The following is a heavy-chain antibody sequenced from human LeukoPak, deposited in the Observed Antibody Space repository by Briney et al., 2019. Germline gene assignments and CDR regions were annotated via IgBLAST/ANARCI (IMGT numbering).Heavy chain of an antibody. V-gene: IGHV4-34*01. CDR2: INHSGST. CDR1: GGSFSGYY. CDR3: ARVKPGYQLWRISGPFDY. Sequence: PSETLSLTCAVYGGSFSGYYWSWIRQPPGKGLEWIGEINHSGSTNYNPSLKSRVTISVDTSKNQFSLKLSSVTAADTAVYYCARVKPGYQLWRISGPFDYWGQGTLVTVSS. J-gene: IGHJ4*02. D-gene: IGHD2-2*01.